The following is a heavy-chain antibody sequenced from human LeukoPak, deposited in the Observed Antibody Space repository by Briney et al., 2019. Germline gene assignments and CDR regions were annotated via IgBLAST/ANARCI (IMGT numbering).Heavy chain of an antibody. CDR1: GYTFTDFY. CDR3: ARTVS. Sequence: ASVKVSCKTSGYTFTDFYIHWVRQAPGQGLEWMGIINPSGGSSSYAQKFQGRVTMTSDTSTSTVHMELSSLRSEDTGVYYCARTVSWGQGTLVTVSS. CDR2: INPSGGSS. V-gene: IGHV1-46*01. J-gene: IGHJ5*02. D-gene: IGHD4-17*01.